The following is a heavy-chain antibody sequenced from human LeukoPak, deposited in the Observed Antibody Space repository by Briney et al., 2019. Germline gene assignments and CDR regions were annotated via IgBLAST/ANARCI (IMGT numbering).Heavy chain of an antibody. V-gene: IGHV3-30-3*01. D-gene: IGHD1-26*01. Sequence: PGRSLRLSCAASGFTFSSYAMHWVRKAPGKGLEWVAVISYDGSNKYYADSVKGRFTISRDNSKNTLYLQMNSLRAEDTAVYYCARASVVGATGGFDYWGQGTLVTATS. CDR3: ARASVVGATGGFDY. CDR1: GFTFSSYA. CDR2: ISYDGSNK. J-gene: IGHJ4*02.